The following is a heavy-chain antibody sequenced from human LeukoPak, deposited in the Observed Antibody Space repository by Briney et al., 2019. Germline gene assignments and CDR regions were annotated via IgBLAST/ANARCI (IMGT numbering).Heavy chain of an antibody. D-gene: IGHD3-22*01. V-gene: IGHV3-30*02. CDR3: AKSAPYYYDSSGYPTIGYYFDY. CDR2: IRYDGSNK. Sequence: PGGSLRLSCAASGFTFSSYGMHWVRQAPGKGLEWVAFIRYDGSNKYYADSVKGRFTISRDNPKNTLYLQMNSLRAEGTAVYYCAKSAPYYYDSSGYPTIGYYFDYWGQGTLVTVSS. J-gene: IGHJ4*02. CDR1: GFTFSSYG.